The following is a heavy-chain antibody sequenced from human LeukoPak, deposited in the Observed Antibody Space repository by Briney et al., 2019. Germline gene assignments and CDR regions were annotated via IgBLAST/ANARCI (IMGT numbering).Heavy chain of an antibody. CDR2: IKSKTDGGTT. CDR3: WYAPDY. CDR1: GFTFSTAW. D-gene: IGHD6-13*01. Sequence: GSLRLSCAASGFTFSTAWMSWVRQAPGKGQEWVGRIKSKTDGGTTEYAAPVKGRFTISRDDSKNTLYLQMDSLIIDDTAVYYCWYAPDYWGQGTLVTVFS. J-gene: IGHJ4*02. V-gene: IGHV3-15*01.